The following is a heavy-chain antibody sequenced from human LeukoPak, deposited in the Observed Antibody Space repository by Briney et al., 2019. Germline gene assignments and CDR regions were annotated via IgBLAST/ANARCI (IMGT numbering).Heavy chain of an antibody. D-gene: IGHD5/OR15-5a*01. J-gene: IGHJ5*01. CDR2: IHSSGGII. CDR3: ARAVQNSVRFDF. CDR1: GFSLSSYS. Sequence: GGSLRLSCVASGFSLSSYSMNWVRQAPGKGLEWISFIHSSGGIIFYAESVKGRFTISRDNAKNSLFLQMNSLRAEDTAVYYCARAVQNSVRFDFWGQGTLVTVSS. V-gene: IGHV3-48*04.